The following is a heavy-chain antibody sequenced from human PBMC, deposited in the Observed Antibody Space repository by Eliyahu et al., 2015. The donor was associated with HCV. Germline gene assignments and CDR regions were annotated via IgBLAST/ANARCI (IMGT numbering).Heavy chain of an antibody. CDR3: ASLYSSSGYYSFDY. J-gene: IGHJ4*02. Sequence: QLQLQESGPGLVKPSETLSLTCTVSXGSISSSSYYWGWIRQPPGKGLEWIGSIYYSGSTYYNPSLKSRVTISVDTSKNQFSLKLSSVTAADTAVYYCASLYSSSGYYSFDYWGQGTLVTVSS. CDR1: XGSISSSSYY. V-gene: IGHV4-39*01. CDR2: IYYSGST. D-gene: IGHD3-22*01.